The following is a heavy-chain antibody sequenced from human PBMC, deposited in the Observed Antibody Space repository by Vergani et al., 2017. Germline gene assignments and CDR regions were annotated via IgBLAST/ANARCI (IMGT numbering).Heavy chain of an antibody. D-gene: IGHD3-9*01. CDR2: MNPNSGNT. CDR1: GYTFTSYD. J-gene: IGHJ6*02. V-gene: IGHV1-8*01. CDR3: ARGRYYDILTGYYASYYYGMDV. Sequence: QVQLVQSGAEVKKPGASVTVSCKASGYTFTSYDINWVRQATGQGLEWMGWMNPNSGNTGYAQKFQGRVTMTRNTSISTAYMELSSLRSEDTAVYYCARGRYYDILTGYYASYYYGMDVWGQGTTVTVSS.